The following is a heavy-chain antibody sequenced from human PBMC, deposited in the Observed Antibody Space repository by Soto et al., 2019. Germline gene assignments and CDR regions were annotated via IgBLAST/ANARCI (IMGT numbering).Heavy chain of an antibody. CDR1: GGSISSYY. J-gene: IGHJ5*02. CDR3: ARVLFGRGNWFDP. D-gene: IGHD3-3*01. CDR2: IHYSGST. Sequence: QVQLQESGPGLVKPSETLSLTCTVSGGSISSYYWSWIRQPPGKGLEWIGYIHYSGSTNHNPSLNRRVTISVDTSKNQISLKLRSVTAADTAVYYCARVLFGRGNWFDPWGQGTLVTVSS. V-gene: IGHV4-59*01.